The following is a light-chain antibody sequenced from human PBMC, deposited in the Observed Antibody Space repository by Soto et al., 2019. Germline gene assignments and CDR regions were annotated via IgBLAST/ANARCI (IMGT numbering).Light chain of an antibody. CDR3: LQDYSFPFT. Sequence: AIQMTQSPSSLSASVGDRVTITCRASQAIRNDLGWYQQKPGTAPKLLIYDASQLQSGVPSRFSGSGSGTDFTLTISSLQPDDFATYYCLQDYSFPFTFGHGTKLEMK. V-gene: IGKV1-6*01. CDR1: QAIRND. J-gene: IGKJ2*01. CDR2: DAS.